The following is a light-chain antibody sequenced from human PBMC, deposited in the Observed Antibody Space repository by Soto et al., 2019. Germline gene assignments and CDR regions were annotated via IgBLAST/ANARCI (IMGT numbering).Light chain of an antibody. V-gene: IGLV1-40*01. CDR1: SSNIGAGYD. Sequence: QSVLTQPPSVSGAPGQRVTISCTGSSSNIGAGYDVHWYQQLPGTAPKLLIYGNSNRPSGVPDRFSGSKSGTSASLAITGLQAADEAAYYCRPSDGSLRFFVFGSATKVTV. CDR3: RPSDGSLRFFV. CDR2: GNS. J-gene: IGLJ1*01.